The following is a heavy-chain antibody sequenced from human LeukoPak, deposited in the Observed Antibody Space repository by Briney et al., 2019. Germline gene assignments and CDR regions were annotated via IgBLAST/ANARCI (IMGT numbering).Heavy chain of an antibody. J-gene: IGHJ4*02. D-gene: IGHD2-15*01. CDR2: INGHNGKS. CDR3: MRVAELPEY. Sequence: ASVKVSCKVSGYTLTELSMHWVRQAPGQGLEWMGWINGHNGKSNYSQNFQDRVTMTTDTSTSTAYMELRSLRYDDTAVYYCMRVAELPEYWGQGTLVTVSS. V-gene: IGHV1-18*01. CDR1: GYTLTELS.